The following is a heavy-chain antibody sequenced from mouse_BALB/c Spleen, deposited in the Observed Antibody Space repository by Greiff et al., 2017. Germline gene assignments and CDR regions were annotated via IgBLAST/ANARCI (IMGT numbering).Heavy chain of an antibody. V-gene: IGHV2-9*02. CDR2: IWAGGST. J-gene: IGHJ3*01. Sequence: VKLVESGPGLVAPSQSLSITCTVSGFSLTSYGVHWVRQPPGKGLEWLGVIWAGGSTNYNSALMSRLSISKDNSKSQVFLKMNSLQTDDTAMYYCAREGAYYRYDGGWFAYWGQGTLVTVSA. D-gene: IGHD2-14*01. CDR1: GFSLTSYG. CDR3: AREGAYYRYDGGWFAY.